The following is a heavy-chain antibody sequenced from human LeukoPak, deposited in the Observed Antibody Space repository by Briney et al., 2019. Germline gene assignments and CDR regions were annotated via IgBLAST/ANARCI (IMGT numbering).Heavy chain of an antibody. D-gene: IGHD7-27*01. CDR2: ISSSGSTI. V-gene: IGHV3-48*03. CDR3: AREANLGWFDP. CDR1: GFTFSSYE. J-gene: IGHJ5*02. Sequence: GGSLRLPCAASGFTFSSYEMNWVRQAPGKGLEWVSYISSSGSTIYYADSVKGRFTISRDNAKNSLYLQMNSLRAEDTAVYYCAREANLGWFDPWGQGTLVTVSS.